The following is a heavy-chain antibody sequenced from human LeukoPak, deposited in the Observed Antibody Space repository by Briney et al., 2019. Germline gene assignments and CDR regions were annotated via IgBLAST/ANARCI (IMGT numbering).Heavy chain of an antibody. J-gene: IGHJ4*02. CDR2: TGSSGDDT. Sequence: GGSVRLSCAASGFTFSSYAMTWVRQAPGKGLEWVSFTGSSGDDTFYAGSVKGRFTISRDNSKNTLYLQMNSLRVEDTAVYYCAKVRGGVIAVTFFDYWGQGTLVTVSS. D-gene: IGHD6-19*01. CDR3: AKVRGGVIAVTFFDY. V-gene: IGHV3-23*01. CDR1: GFTFSSYA.